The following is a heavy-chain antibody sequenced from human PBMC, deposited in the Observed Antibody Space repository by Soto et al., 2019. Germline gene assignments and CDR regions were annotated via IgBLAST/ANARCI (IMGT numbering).Heavy chain of an antibody. D-gene: IGHD4-4*01. CDR2: TYYRSRWYH. Sequence: LSLTCAISGDSISSNSAAWNWIRQSPSRGFEWLGRTYYRSRWYHDYAVSVKSRIIINPDTSKNQVSLQLNSVTPDDTAVYYCASYRYDYWGQGTVVTVSS. CDR1: GDSISSNSAA. J-gene: IGHJ4*02. V-gene: IGHV6-1*01. CDR3: ASYRYDY.